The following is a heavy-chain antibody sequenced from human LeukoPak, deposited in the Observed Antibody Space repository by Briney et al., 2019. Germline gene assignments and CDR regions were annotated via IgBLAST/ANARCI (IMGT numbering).Heavy chain of an antibody. CDR2: IYYSGST. D-gene: IGHD3-10*01. Sequence: SETLSLTCTVSGGSISSYYWSWIRQPPGKGLEWIGYIYYSGSTNYNPSLKSRVTISVDTSKNQFSLKLSSVTAADTAVYYCARAYGSGSYHQRTTPGTFDYWGQGTLVTVSS. J-gene: IGHJ4*02. V-gene: IGHV4-59*08. CDR1: GGSISSYY. CDR3: ARAYGSGSYHQRTTPGTFDY.